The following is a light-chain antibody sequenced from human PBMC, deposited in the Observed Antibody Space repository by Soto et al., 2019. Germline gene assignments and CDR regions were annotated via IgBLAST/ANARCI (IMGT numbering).Light chain of an antibody. CDR3: QKYGSPIT. J-gene: IGKJ5*01. V-gene: IGKV3-20*01. Sequence: EIRCAHCPGTLSLSPCEGSTPSCRASQSVRSNYLAWYEQPPGDANRLINSGTSSKGSGIPDRCSGSASGKDFLLTISTLAAEDFTVFYCQKYGSPITFGQGTRLEI. CDR1: QSVRSNY. CDR2: GTS.